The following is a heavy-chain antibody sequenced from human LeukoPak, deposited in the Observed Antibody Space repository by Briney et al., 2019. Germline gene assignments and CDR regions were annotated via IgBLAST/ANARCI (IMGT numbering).Heavy chain of an antibody. V-gene: IGHV4-34*01. Sequence: SETLSLTCAVYGGSFSGYYRSWIRQPPGKGLEWIGEINHSGSTNYNPSLKSRVTISVDTSKNQFSLKLSSVTAADTAVYYCARGRLRFPSNWGQGTLVTVSS. J-gene: IGHJ4*02. CDR1: GGSFSGYY. CDR3: ARGRLRFPSN. CDR2: INHSGST. D-gene: IGHD4-17*01.